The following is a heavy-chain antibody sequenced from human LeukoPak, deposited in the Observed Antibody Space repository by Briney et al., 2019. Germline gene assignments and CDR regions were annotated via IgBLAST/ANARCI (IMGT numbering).Heavy chain of an antibody. CDR1: GGTFSSYA. D-gene: IGHD2-21*02. J-gene: IGHJ4*02. V-gene: IGHV1-69*05. CDR3: AGRSVVVTAIRYYFDY. CDR2: IIPIFGTA. Sequence: SVKVSCKASGGTFSSYAISWVRQAPGQGLEWMGGIIPIFGTADYAQKFQGRVTITTDESTSTAYMELSSLRSEDTAVYYCAGRSVVVTAIRYYFDYWGQGTLVTVSS.